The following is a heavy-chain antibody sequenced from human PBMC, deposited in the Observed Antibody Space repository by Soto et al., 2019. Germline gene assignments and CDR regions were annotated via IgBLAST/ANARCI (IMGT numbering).Heavy chain of an antibody. J-gene: IGHJ6*02. CDR2: IYYSGST. CDR1: GGSISSYY. D-gene: IGHD1-26*01. Sequence: QVQLQESGPGLVKPSETLSLTCTVSGGSISSYYWSWIRQPPGKGLEWIGYIYYSGSTNYNPSRKSRVTISVDPSKNQFSLKLSSVTAADTAVYYCARGVSGYYYGMDVWGQGTTVTVSS. V-gene: IGHV4-59*01. CDR3: ARGVSGYYYGMDV.